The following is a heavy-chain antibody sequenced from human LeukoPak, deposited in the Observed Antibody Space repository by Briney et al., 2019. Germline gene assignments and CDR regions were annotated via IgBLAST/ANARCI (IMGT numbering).Heavy chain of an antibody. CDR1: GFTFSGSA. CDR3: TSPNCGGDCSYYYYMDV. CDR2: IRSKANSYAT. D-gene: IGHD2-21*02. J-gene: IGHJ6*03. V-gene: IGHV3-73*01. Sequence: GGSLRLSCAASGFTFSGSAMHWVRQASGKGLEWVGRIRSKANSYATAYAASVKGRFTISRDDSKNTAYLQMNGLKTEDTAVYYCTSPNCGGDCSYYYYMDVWGKGTTVTVSS.